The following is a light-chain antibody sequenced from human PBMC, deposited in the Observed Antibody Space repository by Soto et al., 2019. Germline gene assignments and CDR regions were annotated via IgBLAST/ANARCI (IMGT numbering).Light chain of an antibody. CDR3: FSYAGNSLNYV. CDR1: SSDVVSYNL. Sequence: SALTQPASVSGSPGQSITISCTGPSSDVVSYNLVSWYQQHPGKAPKLMIYEGSKRPSGISNRFSGSKSGNTASLTISGLQAEDEADYYCFSYAGNSLNYVFGTGTKVTVL. J-gene: IGLJ1*01. CDR2: EGS. V-gene: IGLV2-23*01.